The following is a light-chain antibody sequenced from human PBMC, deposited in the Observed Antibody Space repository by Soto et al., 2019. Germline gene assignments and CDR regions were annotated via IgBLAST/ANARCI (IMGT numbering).Light chain of an antibody. CDR3: CTYAGSFHQ. CDR1: NSDAGNYNF. Sequence: QSALTQPRSVSGSPGQAVTISCTGTNSDAGNYNFVSWYQHHPGKAPKLMIYDVTKRPSGVPDRFSGSKSGNTASLTISGLQPEDEADYYCCTYAGSFHQFGGGTKLTVL. V-gene: IGLV2-11*01. CDR2: DVT. J-gene: IGLJ3*02.